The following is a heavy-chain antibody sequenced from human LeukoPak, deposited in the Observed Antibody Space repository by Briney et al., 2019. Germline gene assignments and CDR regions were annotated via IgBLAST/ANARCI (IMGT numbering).Heavy chain of an antibody. CDR1: GSRFTSYW. J-gene: IGHJ4*02. D-gene: IGHD1-26*01. CDR2: IYPGDSDT. Sequence: GAPLKISCKGSGSRFTSYWIGWVRQMPGKGLEWMEIIYPGDSDTRYSPSFQAQVTISAAKSISTAYLQWSSLKASDTAMYYCARLIVGATTYFDYWGQGTLVTVSS. V-gene: IGHV5-51*01. CDR3: ARLIVGATTYFDY.